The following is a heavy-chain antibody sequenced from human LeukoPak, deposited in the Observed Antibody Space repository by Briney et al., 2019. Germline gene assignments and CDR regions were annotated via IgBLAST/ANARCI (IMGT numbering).Heavy chain of an antibody. CDR2: ISYDGSNK. CDR1: GFTFSSYG. CDR3: ARVARDLYYDFWSGNYYFDY. D-gene: IGHD3-3*01. V-gene: IGHV3-30*03. Sequence: GGSLRLSCAASGFTFSSYGMHWVRQAPGKGLEWVAVISYDGSNKYYADSVKGRFTISRDNSKNTLYLQMNSLRAEDTAVYYCARVARDLYYDFWSGNYYFDYWGQGTLVTVSS. J-gene: IGHJ4*02.